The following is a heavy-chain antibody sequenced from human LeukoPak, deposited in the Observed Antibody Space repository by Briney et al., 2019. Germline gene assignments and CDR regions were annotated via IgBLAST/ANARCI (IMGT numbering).Heavy chain of an antibody. CDR2: ISSSSSTI. V-gene: IGHV3-48*03. CDR1: GFTFSSYE. D-gene: IGHD6-13*01. CDR3: ARDPPSYSSSWYGENY. J-gene: IGHJ4*02. Sequence: PGGSLRLSCAASGFTFSSYEMNWVRQAPGKGLEWVSYISSSSSTIYYADSVKGRFTISRDNAKNSLYVEMNSLRAQDSAVYYCARDPPSYSSSWYGENYWGQGTLVSVSS.